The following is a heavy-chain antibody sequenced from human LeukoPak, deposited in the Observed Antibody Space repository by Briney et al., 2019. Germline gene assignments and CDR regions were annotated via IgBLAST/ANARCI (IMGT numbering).Heavy chain of an antibody. V-gene: IGHV3-23*01. CDR2: ISGSGGST. D-gene: IGHD5-24*01. Sequence: PGGSLRLSCAASGFTFSSYAMSWVRQAPGKGLEWVSAISGSGGSTYYADSVKGRFTISRDNAKNSLYLQMNSLRAEDTAVYYCARESLQMFDYWGQGTLVTVSS. J-gene: IGHJ4*02. CDR1: GFTFSSYA. CDR3: ARESLQMFDY.